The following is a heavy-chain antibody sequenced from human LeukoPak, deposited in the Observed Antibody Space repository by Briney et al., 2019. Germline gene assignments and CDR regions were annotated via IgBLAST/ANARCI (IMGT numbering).Heavy chain of an antibody. CDR2: IGTAGDT. J-gene: IGHJ6*02. D-gene: IGHD5-18*01. CDR3: ARDLGEDTYGMDV. V-gene: IGHV3-13*01. Sequence: GGSLRLSCAASGFTFSSYDMHWVRQATGKGLEWVSAIGTAGDTYYPGSVKGRFTISRENAKNSLYLQMNSLRAEDTAVYYCARDLGEDTYGMDVWGQGTTVTVSS. CDR1: GFTFSSYD.